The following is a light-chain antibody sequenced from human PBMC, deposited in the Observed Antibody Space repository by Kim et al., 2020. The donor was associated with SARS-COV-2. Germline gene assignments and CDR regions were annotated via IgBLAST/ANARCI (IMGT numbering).Light chain of an antibody. J-gene: IGKJ5*01. CDR3: QQYGSSPRVT. V-gene: IGKV3-20*01. Sequence: PGERATLSCRASQSVSSSYLAWYQQKPGQAPRLIIYGASSRATGIPDRFSGSGSGTDFTLNISSLEPEDFAVYYCQQYGSSPRVTFGQGTRLEIK. CDR1: QSVSSSY. CDR2: GAS.